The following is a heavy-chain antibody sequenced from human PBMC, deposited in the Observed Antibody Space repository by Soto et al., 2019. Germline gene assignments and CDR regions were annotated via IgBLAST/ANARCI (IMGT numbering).Heavy chain of an antibody. Sequence: QVQLVQSGAEVKKPGSSVNVSCKASGGTFSSYTMNWVRQAPGQGLEWMGGIIPMFGSTNYAQKFQGRVTITADKSTRTAYMDISSLRFEDTAVYYCARCAPGQQLDYWGQGTLLTVSS. CDR1: GGTFSSYT. J-gene: IGHJ4*02. V-gene: IGHV1-69*14. CDR2: IIPMFGST. D-gene: IGHD6-13*01. CDR3: ARCAPGQQLDY.